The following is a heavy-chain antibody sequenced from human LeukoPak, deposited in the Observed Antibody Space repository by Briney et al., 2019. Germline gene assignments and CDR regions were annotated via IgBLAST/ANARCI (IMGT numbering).Heavy chain of an antibody. CDR3: AKDGLAAALDY. J-gene: IGHJ4*02. CDR2: ISYDGSNK. V-gene: IGHV3-30*18. Sequence: GGSLRLSCAASGFTFSSYGMHWVRQAPGKGLEWVAVISYDGSNKYYADSVKGRFTISRDNSKNTLYLQMNSLRAEDTAVYYCAKDGLAAALDYWGQGTLVTVPS. CDR1: GFTFSSYG. D-gene: IGHD6-13*01.